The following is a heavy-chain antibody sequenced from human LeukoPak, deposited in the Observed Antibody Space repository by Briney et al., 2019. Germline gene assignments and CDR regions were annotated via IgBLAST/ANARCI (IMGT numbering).Heavy chain of an antibody. CDR2: ISVSGCST. Sequence: GGSLTLSCAASGFTFSSYAMSWVRQAPGKGLEWVSAISVSGCSTYYADSVKGRFTISRDNSKNTLYLQMNSLRAEDTAVYYCAKDLTVRGVNFDYWGQGTPVTLSS. D-gene: IGHD3-10*01. V-gene: IGHV3-23*01. CDR1: GFTFSSYA. CDR3: AKDLTVRGVNFDY. J-gene: IGHJ4*02.